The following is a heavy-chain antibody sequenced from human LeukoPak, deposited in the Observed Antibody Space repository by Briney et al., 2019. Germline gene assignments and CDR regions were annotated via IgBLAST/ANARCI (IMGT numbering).Heavy chain of an antibody. V-gene: IGHV4-59*08. CDR3: ARYSGWDPWWYFDL. CDR2: IYYSGST. CDR1: GGSISSYY. D-gene: IGHD6-19*01. J-gene: IGHJ2*01. Sequence: ETLSLTCTVSGGSISSYYWSWIRQPPGKGLEWIGYIYYSGSTNYNPSLKSRVAISVDTSKNQFSLKLSSVTAADTAVYYCARYSGWDPWWYFDLWGRGTLVTVSS.